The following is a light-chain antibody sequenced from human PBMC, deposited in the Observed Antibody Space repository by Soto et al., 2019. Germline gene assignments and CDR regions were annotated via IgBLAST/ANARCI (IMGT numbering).Light chain of an antibody. Sequence: DIQMTQSPSSVSAYVGDRVTITCRVSQDINNWLAWYQKKPGKAPKLLIYATSTLQSGVPSRFRGRGAGTDFPLTISSLRTEDLAPYSCQRASSFQLTFGGGTRVEIK. J-gene: IGKJ4*02. CDR1: QDINNW. CDR3: QRASSFQLT. CDR2: ATS. V-gene: IGKV1-12*01.